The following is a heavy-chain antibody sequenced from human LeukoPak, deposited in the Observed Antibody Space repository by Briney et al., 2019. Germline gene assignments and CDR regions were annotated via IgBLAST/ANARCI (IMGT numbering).Heavy chain of an antibody. CDR2: IWYDGSNK. CDR1: GFTFSSYG. D-gene: IGHD5-18*01. Sequence: GGSLRLSCAASGFTFSSYGMHWVRQAPGKGPEWVAVIWYDGSNKYYADSVKGRFTISRDNSKNTLYLQMNSLRAEDTAVYYCARIRPPGDYYYYGMDVWGQGTTVTVSS. V-gene: IGHV3-33*01. CDR3: ARIRPPGDYYYYGMDV. J-gene: IGHJ6*02.